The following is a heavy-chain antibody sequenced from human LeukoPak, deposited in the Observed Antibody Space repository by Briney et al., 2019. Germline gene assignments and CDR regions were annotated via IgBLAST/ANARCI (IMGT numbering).Heavy chain of an antibody. D-gene: IGHD3-16*02. V-gene: IGHV4-4*07. CDR2: ICTSGST. CDR1: GGSISSYY. CDR3: ARGKEKYDYVWGSYRPHNWFDP. Sequence: SETLSLTCTVSGGSISSYYWSWIRQPAGKGLEWIGRICTSGSTNYNPSLKSRVTMSVDTSKNQFSLKLSSVTAADTAVYYCARGKEKYDYVWGSYRPHNWFDPWGQGTLVTVSS. J-gene: IGHJ5*02.